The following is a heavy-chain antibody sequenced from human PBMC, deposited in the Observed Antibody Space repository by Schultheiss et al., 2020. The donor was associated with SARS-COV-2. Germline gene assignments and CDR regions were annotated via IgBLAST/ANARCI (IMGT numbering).Heavy chain of an antibody. CDR1: GFTFSSYS. J-gene: IGHJ6*02. CDR2: ISSSSSTI. V-gene: IGHV3-48*02. CDR3: ARGTYYDFWSGYYPRANYYYYYGMDV. Sequence: GGSLRLSCAASGFTFSSYSMNWVRQAPGKGLEWVSYISSSSSTIYYADSVKGRFTISRDNAKNSLYLQMNSLRDEDTAVYYCARGTYYDFWSGYYPRANYYYYYGMDVWGQGTTVTVSS. D-gene: IGHD3-3*01.